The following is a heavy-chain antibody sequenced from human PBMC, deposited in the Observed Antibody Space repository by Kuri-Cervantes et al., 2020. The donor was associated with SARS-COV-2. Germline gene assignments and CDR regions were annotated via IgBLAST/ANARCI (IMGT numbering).Heavy chain of an antibody. CDR1: GYTFPGSY. CDR2: INPNSGGT. V-gene: IGHV1-2*02. CDR3: ARDSGDDFWTGSLAGYFDY. Sequence: ASVKVSCKASGYTFPGSYMHWVRQAPGQGLEWMGWINPNSGGTNSAQKFQGRVTMTRDMSITTSYMELSRLRSDDTALYYCARDSGDDFWTGSLAGYFDYWGQGTLVTVSS. D-gene: IGHD3/OR15-3a*01. J-gene: IGHJ4*02.